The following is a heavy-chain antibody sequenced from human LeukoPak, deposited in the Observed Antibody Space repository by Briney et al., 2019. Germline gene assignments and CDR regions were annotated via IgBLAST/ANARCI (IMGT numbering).Heavy chain of an antibody. CDR1: GFTFDAYA. V-gene: IGHV3-43*02. J-gene: IGHJ4*02. Sequence: PGGALRLSCAASGFTFDAYAMHWVRQAPGKGLEWVSLISGDGNSAYYADSVKGRFTMSRDNSKNSLYLQMNSLRSEDTALYFCAKVVPNKSAYLDYWGQGIPVTVS. CDR2: ISGDGNSA. CDR3: AKVVPNKSAYLDY.